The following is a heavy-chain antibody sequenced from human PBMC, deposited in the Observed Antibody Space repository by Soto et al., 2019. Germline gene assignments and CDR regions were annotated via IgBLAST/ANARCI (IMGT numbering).Heavy chain of an antibody. CDR3: ASQASGWYPDY. V-gene: IGHV4-31*03. D-gene: IGHD6-19*01. CDR1: GGSISSGGYY. Sequence: QVQLQESGPGLVKPSQTLSLTCTVSGGSISSGGYYWSWLRQHPGKGLEWIGYIFDSGTTYYNPSLKGRVTLSVAPSKSQFSLRLTSVTATDTAVYYCASQASGWYPDYWGQGTLVTVSS. J-gene: IGHJ4*02. CDR2: IFDSGTT.